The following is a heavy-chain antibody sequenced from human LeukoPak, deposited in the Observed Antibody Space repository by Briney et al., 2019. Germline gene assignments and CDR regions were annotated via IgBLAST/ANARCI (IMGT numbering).Heavy chain of an antibody. J-gene: IGHJ4*02. CDR2: TSYDESEK. CDR3: AKDPRGKRLVAGLDY. D-gene: IGHD6-6*01. V-gene: IGHV3-30*18. Sequence: PGGSLRLSCAASGFTFSDYGMNWVRQGPGKGLEWVAITSYDESEKYYVDSVKGRFTNSRDNSRNTLYLQMNSLRAEDTAVYYCAKDPRGKRLVAGLDYWGQGTPVTVSS. CDR1: GFTFSDYG.